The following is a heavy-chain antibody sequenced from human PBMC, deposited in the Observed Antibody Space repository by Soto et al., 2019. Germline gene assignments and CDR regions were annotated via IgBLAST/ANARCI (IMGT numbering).Heavy chain of an antibody. CDR3: ARAFHYDSSGYAGD. D-gene: IGHD3-22*01. V-gene: IGHV3-30-3*01. Sequence: QVQLVESGGGVVQPGRSLRLSCAASGFTFSSYAMHWVRQAPGKGLEWVAVISYDGSNKYYADSVKGRFTISRDNSKNTLYLQMNSLIAGDTAVYYCARAFHYDSSGYAGDWGQGTLVTVSS. J-gene: IGHJ4*02. CDR1: GFTFSSYA. CDR2: ISYDGSNK.